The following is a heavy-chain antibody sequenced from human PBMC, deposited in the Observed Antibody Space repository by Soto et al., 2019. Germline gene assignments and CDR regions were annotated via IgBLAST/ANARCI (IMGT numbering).Heavy chain of an antibody. D-gene: IGHD5-18*01. Sequence: SETLSLTCAVSGGSISSGSYYWSWIRQPPGKGLEWIGYIYYSGSTNYNPSLKSRVTISVDTSKNQFSLKLSSVTAADTAVYYCARDYGYSYGAYYYYYGMDVWGQGTTVTVSS. J-gene: IGHJ6*02. V-gene: IGHV4-61*01. CDR2: IYYSGST. CDR1: GGSISSGSYY. CDR3: ARDYGYSYGAYYYYYGMDV.